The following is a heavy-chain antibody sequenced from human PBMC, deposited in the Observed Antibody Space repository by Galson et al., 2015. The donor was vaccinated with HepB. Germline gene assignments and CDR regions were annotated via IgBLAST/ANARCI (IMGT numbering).Heavy chain of an antibody. CDR3: AREGMVPAAMPFHYFDY. CDR2: INPSGDST. CDR1: GDTFTNDY. D-gene: IGHD2-2*01. J-gene: IGHJ4*02. V-gene: IGHV1-46*01. Sequence: SVKVSCKASGDTFTNDYMHWVRQAPGQAFEWMGLINPSGDSTNYAQKFQGRVTMTRDTSTSTVYMELRSLRSEDTTVYYCAREGMVPAAMPFHYFDYWGQGTLVTVSS.